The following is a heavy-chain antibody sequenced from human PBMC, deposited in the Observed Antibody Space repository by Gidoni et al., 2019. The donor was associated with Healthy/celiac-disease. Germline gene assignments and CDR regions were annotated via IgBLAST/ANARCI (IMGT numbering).Heavy chain of an antibody. D-gene: IGHD3-22*01. CDR3: AREWFKMGDYYDSSGYYVNPRGAFDI. Sequence: QVQLVHSAPEVKKPGSSVKVSCTASGGPFSSYTIHRLRQAHGQGLEWMGRIIPILGIANYSQKFQGRVTITADKATSTAYMELRSLRSEDTAVYYCAREWFKMGDYYDSSGYYVNPRGAFDIWGQGTMVTVSS. CDR2: IIPILGIA. J-gene: IGHJ3*02. V-gene: IGHV1-69*04. CDR1: GGPFSSYT.